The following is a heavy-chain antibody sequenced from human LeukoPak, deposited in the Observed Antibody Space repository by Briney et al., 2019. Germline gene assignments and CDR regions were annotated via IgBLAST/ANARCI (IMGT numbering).Heavy chain of an antibody. J-gene: IGHJ4*02. Sequence: GGSLRLSCAASGFTFSSYAMSWVRQAPGKGLEWVSAIGGSGGSTYYADSVKDRFTISRDNSKNTLYLQMNSLRAEDTAVYYCAKGIDSGGSCYSGFDYWGQGTLVTVSS. CDR1: GFTFSSYA. CDR3: AKGIDSGGSCYSGFDY. D-gene: IGHD2-15*01. V-gene: IGHV3-23*01. CDR2: IGGSGGST.